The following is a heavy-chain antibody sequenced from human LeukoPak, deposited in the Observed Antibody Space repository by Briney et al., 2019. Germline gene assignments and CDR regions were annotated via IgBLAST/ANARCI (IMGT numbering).Heavy chain of an antibody. CDR3: ARVLSGRGSLYSYYYYMDV. CDR2: SGGRT. Sequence: GGSLRLSCAASGFTFSSYEMNWVRQAPGKGLEWVSYSGGRTYYGDSVKGRFTFSRDNSKNTLYLQMNSLRAEDTAVYYCARVLSGRGSLYSYYYYMDVWGKGTTVTVSS. J-gene: IGHJ6*03. D-gene: IGHD3-10*01. CDR1: GFTFSSYE. V-gene: IGHV3-53*01.